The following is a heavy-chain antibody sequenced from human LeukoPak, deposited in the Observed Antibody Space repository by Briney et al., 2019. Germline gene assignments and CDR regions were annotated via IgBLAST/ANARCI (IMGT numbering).Heavy chain of an antibody. V-gene: IGHV4-61*01. J-gene: IGHJ4*02. D-gene: IGHD3-10*01. CDR1: GGSVSSGSYY. CDR3: AREPGRGYFDY. Sequence: PSETLSLTCTVSGGSVSSGSYYWGWIRQPPGKGLEWIGYIYYSGGTNYNPSLKSRVTISVDTSKNQFSLKLSSVTAADTAVYYCAREPGRGYFDYWGQGTLVTVSS. CDR2: IYYSGGT.